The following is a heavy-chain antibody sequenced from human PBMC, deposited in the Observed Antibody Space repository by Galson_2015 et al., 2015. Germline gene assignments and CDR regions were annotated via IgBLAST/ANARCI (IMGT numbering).Heavy chain of an antibody. D-gene: IGHD2-2*02. CDR3: AGGYQLLYDYYGMDV. J-gene: IGHJ6*02. Sequence: SVKVSCKASGYTFTGYYMHWVRQAPGQGLEGMGRINPNSGGTNYAQKFQGRVTMTRDTSISTAYMELSRLRSDDTAVYYCAGGYQLLYDYYGMDVWGQGTMVTVSS. V-gene: IGHV1-2*06. CDR2: INPNSGGT. CDR1: GYTFTGYY.